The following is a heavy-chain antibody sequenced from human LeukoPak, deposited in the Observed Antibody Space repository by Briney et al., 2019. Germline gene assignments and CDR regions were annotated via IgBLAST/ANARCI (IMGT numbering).Heavy chain of an antibody. CDR1: GGSISSYY. CDR3: AVLVGAIDY. Sequence: SETLSLTCTVSGGSISSYYWSWLRQPPGKGLEWIGYIYYSGSTNYNPSLKSRVTISVDTSKNQFSLKLSSVTAADTAVYYCAVLVGAIDYWGQGTLATVSS. V-gene: IGHV4-59*01. D-gene: IGHD1-26*01. CDR2: IYYSGST. J-gene: IGHJ4*02.